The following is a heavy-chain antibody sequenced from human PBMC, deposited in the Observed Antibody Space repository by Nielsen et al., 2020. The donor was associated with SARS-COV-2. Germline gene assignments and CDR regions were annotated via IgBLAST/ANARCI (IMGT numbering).Heavy chain of an antibody. V-gene: IGHV3-23*01. J-gene: IGHJ4*02. D-gene: IGHD3-22*01. CDR2: ISGSGDMT. CDR1: GFTFTTSA. CDR3: ATAYGYSYFDH. Sequence: GESLKISCVASGFTFTTSAMSWVRQAPGKGLEWVSSISGSGDMTNYADSVKGRFTVSRDNSKNTVYLEMNSLSAEDTAVYYCATAYGYSYFDHWGQGTLVTVSS.